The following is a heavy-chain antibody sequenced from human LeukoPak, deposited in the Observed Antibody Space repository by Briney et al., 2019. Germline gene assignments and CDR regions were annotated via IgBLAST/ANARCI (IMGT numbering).Heavy chain of an antibody. CDR3: ARGRGYWSKAYYFDY. J-gene: IGHJ4*02. V-gene: IGHV4-34*01. D-gene: IGHD2-2*01. Sequence: SETLPLTCAVYGGSFSAYYWNWIRQPPGKGLEWIGEINHSGSTNYNPSLKSRVTISVNTSKIQFSLKLSSVTAADTAVYYCARGRGYWSKAYYFDYWGQGTLVTVSS. CDR1: GGSFSAYY. CDR2: INHSGST.